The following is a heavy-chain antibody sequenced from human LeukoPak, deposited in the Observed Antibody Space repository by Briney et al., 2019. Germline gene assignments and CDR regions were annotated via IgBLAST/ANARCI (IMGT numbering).Heavy chain of an antibody. CDR1: GGSMITYC. D-gene: IGHD3-10*01. V-gene: IGHV4-59*01. Sequence: PAETLSLTLTVAGGSMITYCCSWVRQPPGKGLEWIGYIFYNGSTTYNPSLKSRVTITVDTSKNQFSLKLSSVTAADTDVYYCARAGFGQIDYWGQGPLVTVSS. CDR3: ARAGFGQIDY. CDR2: IFYNGST. J-gene: IGHJ4*02.